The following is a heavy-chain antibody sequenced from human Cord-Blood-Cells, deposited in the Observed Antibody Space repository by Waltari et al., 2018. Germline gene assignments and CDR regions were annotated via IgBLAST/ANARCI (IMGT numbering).Heavy chain of an antibody. D-gene: IGHD3-10*01. CDR3: ARDQRNYYGSGSYYDAFDI. CDR1: GGTFSSYA. J-gene: IGHJ3*02. Sequence: QVQLVQSGAEVKKSGSSVKVSCKASGGTFSSYAISWVRQAPGQGLEWMGGIIPIFGTANYAQKFQGRVTITADESTSTAYMELRSLRSEDTAVYYCARDQRNYYGSGSYYDAFDIWGQGTMVTVSS. V-gene: IGHV1-69*01. CDR2: IIPIFGTA.